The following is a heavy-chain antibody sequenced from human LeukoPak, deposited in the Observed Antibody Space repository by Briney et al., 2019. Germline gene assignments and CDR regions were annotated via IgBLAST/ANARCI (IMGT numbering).Heavy chain of an antibody. CDR1: GGSISSYY. Sequence: SETLSLTCTVSGGSISSYYWSWIRQPPGKGLEWIGYIYYSGSTNYNPSLKSRVTISVDTSKNQFSLKLSSVTAADTAVYYCARAGYYDSSGYYPNDAFDIWGQGTMVTVSS. D-gene: IGHD3-22*01. CDR2: IYYSGST. J-gene: IGHJ3*02. V-gene: IGHV4-59*01. CDR3: ARAGYYDSSGYYPNDAFDI.